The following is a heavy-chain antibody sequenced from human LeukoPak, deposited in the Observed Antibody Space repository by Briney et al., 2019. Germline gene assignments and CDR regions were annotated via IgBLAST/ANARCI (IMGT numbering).Heavy chain of an antibody. CDR3: ARRIRITMIVVVIHNYFDY. Sequence: SETLSLTCTVSGGSISSSSYYWGWIRQPPGKGLEWIGSIYYSGSTYYNPSLKSRVTISVDTSKNQFSLNLTSVTAADTAVYYCARRIRITMIVVVIHNYFDYWGQGTLVTVSS. D-gene: IGHD3-22*01. CDR2: IYYSGST. V-gene: IGHV4-39*07. J-gene: IGHJ4*02. CDR1: GGSISSSSYY.